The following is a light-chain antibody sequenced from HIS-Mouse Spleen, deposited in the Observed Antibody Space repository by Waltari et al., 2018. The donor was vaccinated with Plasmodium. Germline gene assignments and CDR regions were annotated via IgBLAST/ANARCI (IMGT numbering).Light chain of an antibody. CDR2: AAS. CDR1: QGISSY. V-gene: IGKV1-8*01. CDR3: QQYYSYPLT. Sequence: AIRMTQSPSSFSASTGDRVTITWRASQGISSYLAWYQQKPWKAPKLLIYAASTLHSGVPSRFSGSGSGTDFTLTISCLQSEDFATYYCQQYYSYPLTFGGGTKVEIK. J-gene: IGKJ4*01.